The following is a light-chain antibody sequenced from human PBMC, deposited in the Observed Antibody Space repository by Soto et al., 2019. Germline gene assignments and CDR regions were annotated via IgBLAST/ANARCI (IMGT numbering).Light chain of an antibody. Sequence: EIVLTQSPGTLSLSPGERATLSCRASQSVSSSYLAWYQQKPGQAPRLLIYGASSRSTGIPDRFSGSGSGTDFTLTISRLEPEDFAVYYCQQSRTFGLGTKVDIK. CDR3: QQSRT. CDR2: GAS. J-gene: IGKJ1*01. CDR1: QSVSSSY. V-gene: IGKV3-20*01.